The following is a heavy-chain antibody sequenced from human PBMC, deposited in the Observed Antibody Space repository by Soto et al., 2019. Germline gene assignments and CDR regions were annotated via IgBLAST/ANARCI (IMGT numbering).Heavy chain of an antibody. CDR3: ARDSVFSSRWSYYYYVLYV. V-gene: IGHV3-33*01. CDR1: GFTFSSYG. Sequence: SLRLSCAASGFTFSSYGMHWVLHAPGKGLEWVAVIWYDGSNKCYADSVKGRFTISRDNSKNTLYLQMNSLRAEDTAVYYCARDSVFSSRWSYYYYVLYVWGQGTTVPVSS. J-gene: IGHJ6*02. CDR2: IWYDGSNK. D-gene: IGHD6-13*01.